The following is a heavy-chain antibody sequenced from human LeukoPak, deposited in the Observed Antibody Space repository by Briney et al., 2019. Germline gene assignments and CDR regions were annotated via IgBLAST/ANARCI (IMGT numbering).Heavy chain of an antibody. CDR2: ISYDGSNK. Sequence: PGRSLRLSCAASGFTFSSYAMHWVRQAPGKGLEWVAVISYDGSNKYYADSVKGRFTISRDNSKNTLYLQMNSLRAEDTAVYYCARVLAADYWGQGTLVTVSS. J-gene: IGHJ4*02. CDR3: ARVLAADY. V-gene: IGHV3-30-3*01. D-gene: IGHD6-13*01. CDR1: GFTFSSYA.